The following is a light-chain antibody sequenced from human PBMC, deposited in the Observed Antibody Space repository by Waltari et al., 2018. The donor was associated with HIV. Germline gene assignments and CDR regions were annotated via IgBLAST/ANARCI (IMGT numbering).Light chain of an antibody. CDR2: PIH. CDR3: NSRDRAGHHVV. V-gene: IGLV3-19*01. J-gene: IGLJ3*02. Sequence: SELTQDPAVSVALGQKVSLTCQGDSLRTHYSSWYPQKPGQPPFLVIPPIHNRPSGSPDRFSGSSSGNTASLTIAGAQAEDEGDYYCNSRDRAGHHVVFGGGTKLTGL. CDR1: SLRTHY.